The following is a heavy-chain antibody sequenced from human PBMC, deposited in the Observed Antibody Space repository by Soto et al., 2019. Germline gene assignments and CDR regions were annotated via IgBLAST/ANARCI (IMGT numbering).Heavy chain of an antibody. Sequence: ASVKVSCKASGCTCTGYYLHWVRHAPGQGLEWMGWINPNSGGTNYAQKFQGRVTMTRDTSTSTVYMELSSLRSEDTAVYYCARDVVVGADGMDVWGQGTTVTVSS. CDR1: GCTCTGYY. D-gene: IGHD1-26*01. J-gene: IGHJ6*02. CDR2: INPNSGGT. V-gene: IGHV1-2*02. CDR3: ARDVVVGADGMDV.